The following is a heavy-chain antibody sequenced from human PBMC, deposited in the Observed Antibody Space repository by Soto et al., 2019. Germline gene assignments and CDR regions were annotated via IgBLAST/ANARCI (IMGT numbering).Heavy chain of an antibody. D-gene: IGHD4-17*01. CDR2: TYWDDDK. Sequence: QITLKESGPTLVKPTQTLTLTCTFSGFSLSTSGVGVGWVRQPPGKALEWLALTYWDDDKRYSPSLKSRLTITKDTSKNQVVLTMTNMDPVDTATYYCAHRQRTVYFDYWGQGTLVTVSS. V-gene: IGHV2-5*02. J-gene: IGHJ4*02. CDR1: GFSLSTSGVG. CDR3: AHRQRTVYFDY.